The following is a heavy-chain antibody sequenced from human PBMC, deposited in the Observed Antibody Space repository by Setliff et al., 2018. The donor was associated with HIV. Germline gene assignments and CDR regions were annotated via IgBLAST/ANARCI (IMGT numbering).Heavy chain of an antibody. CDR2: IFHAGST. D-gene: IGHD3-22*01. CDR1: GGSISGSSYY. J-gene: IGHJ4*02. V-gene: IGHV4-39*02. CDR3: ARDHKYYYDSSGLDY. Sequence: SETLSLTCTVSGGSISGSSYYWGWIRQSPEKGLEWIGSIFHAGSTYYNPSLKSRVTLSVDTSENQYSLKLTSLIAADTAVYYCARDHKYYYDSSGLDYWGQGTLVTVSS.